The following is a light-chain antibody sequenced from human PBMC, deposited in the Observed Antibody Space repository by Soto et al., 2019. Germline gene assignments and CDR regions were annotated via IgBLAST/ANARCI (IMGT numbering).Light chain of an antibody. CDR3: SSYTDFNLYV. V-gene: IGLV2-14*03. Sequence: SVLTQPSSVFWAPGQSISISCPGTNSAVGGYNYVSWYQHQPGKAPKLVIFDVSGRPSGISNRFSGSKSGNTASLTISGLRPEDEADYYCSSYTDFNLYVFGTGTKVTVL. CDR1: NSAVGGYNY. CDR2: DVS. J-gene: IGLJ1*01.